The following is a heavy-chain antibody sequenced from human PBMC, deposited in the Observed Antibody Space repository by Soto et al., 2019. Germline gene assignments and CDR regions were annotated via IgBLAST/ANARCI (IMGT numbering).Heavy chain of an antibody. CDR2: IYHSGTT. CDR1: GGSISSSIW. J-gene: IGHJ4*02. CDR3: ARRGDGSGSLDY. D-gene: IGHD3-10*01. V-gene: IGHV4-4*03. Sequence: QVQLQESDPGLVKPPGTLSLTCAVSGGSISSSIWWSWVRLPPGKGLEWIGEIYHSGTTNYNPPLKSRVTISVDKSKNQFSLKMSSLTAADTAVYYCARRGDGSGSLDYWGQGTPVTVFS.